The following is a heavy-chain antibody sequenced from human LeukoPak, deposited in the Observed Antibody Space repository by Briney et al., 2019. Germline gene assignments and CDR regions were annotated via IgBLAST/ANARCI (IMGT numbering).Heavy chain of an antibody. CDR1: GFTSSSYG. Sequence: GGSLRLSCAASGFTSSSYGMHWVRQAPGKGLEWVAVISYDGSNKYYADSVKGRFTISRDNSKNTLYLQMNSLRAEDTAVYYCAKERSPMVRGVIGYWGQGTLVTVSS. J-gene: IGHJ4*02. CDR2: ISYDGSNK. CDR3: AKERSPMVRGVIGY. V-gene: IGHV3-30*18. D-gene: IGHD3-10*01.